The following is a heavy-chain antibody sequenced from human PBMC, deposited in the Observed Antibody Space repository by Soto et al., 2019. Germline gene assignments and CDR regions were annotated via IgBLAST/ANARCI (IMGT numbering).Heavy chain of an antibody. Sequence: SETLSLTCTISGGPMSNYYCSWFRQPPGQGLEWVGYMGYNGFTRYNPSLTSRVTISLDTSKNQFSLKLNSVAAADTALYYCARVGAEFVLVPAASGVHQYVMDVWGQGSTVTVSS. V-gene: IGHV4-59*12. J-gene: IGHJ6*02. CDR3: ARVGAEFVLVPAASGVHQYVMDV. CDR2: MGYNGFT. CDR1: GGPMSNYY. D-gene: IGHD2-2*01.